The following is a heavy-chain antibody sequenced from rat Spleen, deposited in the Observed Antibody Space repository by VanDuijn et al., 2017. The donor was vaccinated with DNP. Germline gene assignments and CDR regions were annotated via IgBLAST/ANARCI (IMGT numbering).Heavy chain of an antibody. CDR2: INSDGGGD. CDR1: GFTFSGYW. D-gene: IGHD1-1*01. V-gene: IGHV5-58*01. Sequence: EVQLVETGGGLVQPGRSLKLSCVASGFTFSGYWMFWIRQAPGRGLEWVASINSDGGGDYYSDSVKGRFTISRNNAENTVYLQMNSLRAEDTATYYCAKARTFYSMDAWGQGTSVTVSS. J-gene: IGHJ4*01. CDR3: AKARTFYSMDA.